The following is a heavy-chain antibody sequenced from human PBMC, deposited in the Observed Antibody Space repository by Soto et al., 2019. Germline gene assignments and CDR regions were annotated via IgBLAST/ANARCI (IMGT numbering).Heavy chain of an antibody. J-gene: IGHJ6*02. Sequence: GATVKVSCKASGYTFTGYYMHWVRQAPGQGLEGMGWINPNSGGTNCAQKFQGWVTMTRDTSISTAYMELSRLRSDDTAVYYCARESSSSVRYYYYGMDGRGQGTTVTVSS. CDR2: INPNSGGT. V-gene: IGHV1-2*04. CDR3: ARESSSSVRYYYYGMDG. CDR1: GYTFTGYY. D-gene: IGHD6-6*01.